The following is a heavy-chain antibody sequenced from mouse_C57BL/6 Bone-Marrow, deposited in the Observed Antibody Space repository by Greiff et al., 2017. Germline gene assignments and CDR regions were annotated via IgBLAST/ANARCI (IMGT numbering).Heavy chain of an antibody. D-gene: IGHD1-1*01. CDR3: AREGLLLRFAY. Sequence: QVQLQQSGAELAKPGASVKLSCKASGYTFTSYWMHWVNQRPGQGLEWIGYINPSSGYTKYNQKFKDKATLNADKSSSTAYMQLSSLTYEDSAFYYCAREGLLLRFAYWGQGTLVTVSA. CDR2: INPSSGYT. V-gene: IGHV1-7*01. J-gene: IGHJ3*01. CDR1: GYTFTSYW.